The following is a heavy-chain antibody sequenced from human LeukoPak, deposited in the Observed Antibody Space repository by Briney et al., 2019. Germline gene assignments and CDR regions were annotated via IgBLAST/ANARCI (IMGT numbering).Heavy chain of an antibody. Sequence: SETLSLTHTVSGGSIIIRSYYWGWIRQPPGKGLEWIGSIYYSGSTYYNPSLKSRVTISVDTSKSQFSLKLSSVTAADTAVYYSASHVTMFGVFTRFDPWGQGTMVTVSS. CDR1: GGSIIIRSYY. CDR2: IYYSGST. J-gene: IGHJ5*02. D-gene: IGHD3-3*01. CDR3: ASHVTMFGVFTRFDP. V-gene: IGHV4-39*01.